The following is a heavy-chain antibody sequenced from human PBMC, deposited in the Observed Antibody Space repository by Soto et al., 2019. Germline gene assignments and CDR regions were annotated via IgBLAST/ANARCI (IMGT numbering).Heavy chain of an antibody. D-gene: IGHD3-10*01. CDR2: ISWNSGSI. Sequence: GGSLRLSCAASGFTFDDYAMHWVRQAPGKGLEWVSGISWNSGSIGYADSVKGRFTISRDNAKNSLYLQMNSLRAEDTALYYCAKDMGTGVYYGSGTSNYYYMDVWGKGTTVTVSS. CDR1: GFTFDDYA. J-gene: IGHJ6*03. CDR3: AKDMGTGVYYGSGTSNYYYMDV. V-gene: IGHV3-9*01.